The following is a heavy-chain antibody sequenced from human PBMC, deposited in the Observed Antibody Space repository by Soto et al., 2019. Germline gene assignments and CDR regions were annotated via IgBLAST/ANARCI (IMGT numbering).Heavy chain of an antibody. CDR2: IYHSGST. J-gene: IGHJ4*02. CDR3: ARVAVAGTRFDY. Sequence: QVQLQESGPGLVKPSGTLSLTCAVSGGSISSSNWWSWVRQPPGKGLEWIGEIYHSGSTNYNPSLKSRVTMSVDKSKNPFALRLSSVTAADTAVYYCARVAVAGTRFDYWGQGTLVTVSS. CDR1: GGSISSSNW. D-gene: IGHD6-19*01. V-gene: IGHV4-4*02.